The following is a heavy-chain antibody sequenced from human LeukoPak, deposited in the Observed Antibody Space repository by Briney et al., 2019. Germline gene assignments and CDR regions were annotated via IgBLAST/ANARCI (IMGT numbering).Heavy chain of an antibody. CDR1: GFTFDDYG. CDR2: INWNGGST. Sequence: GGSLRLSCAASGFTFDDYGMSWVRQVPGKGLEWVSNINWNGGSTGYADSVKGRFTISRDNARNSLYLQMNSLRAEDTAVYYCARDSSHSSSRGDAFDIWGQGTMVTVSS. J-gene: IGHJ3*02. CDR3: ARDSSHSSSRGDAFDI. D-gene: IGHD6-13*01. V-gene: IGHV3-20*04.